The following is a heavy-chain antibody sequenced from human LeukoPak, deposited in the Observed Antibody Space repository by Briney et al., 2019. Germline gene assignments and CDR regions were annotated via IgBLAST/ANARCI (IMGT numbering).Heavy chain of an antibody. CDR3: ARDFAEGDYGKFDY. J-gene: IGHJ4*02. CDR1: GGSISSDDYS. CDR2: IYYGGST. V-gene: IGHV4-30-4*08. D-gene: IGHD4/OR15-4a*01. Sequence: PSQTLSLTCTVSGGSISSDDYSWSWIRQPPGKGLEWIGYIYYGGSTYYNPSLKSRVTISVDTSKNQFSLKLSSVTAADTAVYYCARDFAEGDYGKFDYWGQGTLVTVSS.